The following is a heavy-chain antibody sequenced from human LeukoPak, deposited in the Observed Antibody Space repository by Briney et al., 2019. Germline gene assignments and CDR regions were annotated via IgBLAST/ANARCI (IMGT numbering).Heavy chain of an antibody. V-gene: IGHV4-61*02. J-gene: IGHJ3*02. D-gene: IGHD3-22*01. CDR2: IYTSGST. CDR1: GGSISSGSYY. Sequence: SSQTLSLTCTVSGGSISSGSYYWSWIRQPAGKGLEWIGRIYTSGSTNYNPSLKSRVTTSVDTSKNQFSLKLSSVTAADTAVYYCARGDDINYYDSSGYPAGAFDIWGQGTMVTVSS. CDR3: ARGDDINYYDSSGYPAGAFDI.